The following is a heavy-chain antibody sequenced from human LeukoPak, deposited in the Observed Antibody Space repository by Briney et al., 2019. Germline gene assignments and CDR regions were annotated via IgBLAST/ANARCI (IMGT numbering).Heavy chain of an antibody. V-gene: IGHV4-34*01. J-gene: IGHJ5*02. CDR3: ARGLRGSLRWFDP. D-gene: IGHD1-26*01. Sequence: SETLSLTCTVSGGSISSYYWSWIRQPPGKGLEWIGEINHSGSTNYNPSLKSRVTISVDTSKNQFSLKLSSVTAADTAVYYCARGLRGSLRWFDPWGQGTLVTVSS. CDR2: INHSGST. CDR1: GGSISSYY.